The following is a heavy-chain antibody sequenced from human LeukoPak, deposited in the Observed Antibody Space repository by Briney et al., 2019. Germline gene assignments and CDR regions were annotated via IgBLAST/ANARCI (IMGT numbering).Heavy chain of an antibody. D-gene: IGHD3-10*01. J-gene: IGHJ5*02. V-gene: IGHV4-39*07. CDR2: IYYSGNT. CDR3: ARDRPFGA. CDR1: GGSISSSSYY. Sequence: SETLSLTCTVSGGSISSSSYYWGWIRQPPGKGLEWIGSIYYSGNTNYNPSLKSRVTISGDTSKNQFYLRLRFVTAADTAMYYCARDRPFGAWGQGTQVTVSS.